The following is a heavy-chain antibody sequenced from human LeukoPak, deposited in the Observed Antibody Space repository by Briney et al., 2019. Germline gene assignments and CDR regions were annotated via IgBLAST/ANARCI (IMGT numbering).Heavy chain of an antibody. CDR2: IGSSGDYI. V-gene: IGHV3-21*01. J-gene: IGHJ2*01. Sequence: KPGGSLRLSCAASGFTFNSYTMNWVRQAPGKGLEWISSIGSSGDYINYADSLKGRFTISRDNAKNSLYLQMNSLRAEDTAVHYCARDDPRRSWYFDLWGRGTLVTVSS. CDR3: ARDDPRRSWYFDL. CDR1: GFTFNSYT.